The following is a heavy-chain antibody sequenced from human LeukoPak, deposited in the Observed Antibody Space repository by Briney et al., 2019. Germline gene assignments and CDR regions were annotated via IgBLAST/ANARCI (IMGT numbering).Heavy chain of an antibody. Sequence: PSETLSLTCAVYSGSFSGYYWSWIRQPPGKGLEWIGEINHSGSTNYNPSLKSRVTISVDTSKNQFSLKLSSVTAADTAVYYCARDTSDYVWGSYREFDYWGQGTLVTVSS. D-gene: IGHD3-16*02. V-gene: IGHV4-34*01. CDR3: ARDTSDYVWGSYREFDY. J-gene: IGHJ4*02. CDR2: INHSGST. CDR1: SGSFSGYY.